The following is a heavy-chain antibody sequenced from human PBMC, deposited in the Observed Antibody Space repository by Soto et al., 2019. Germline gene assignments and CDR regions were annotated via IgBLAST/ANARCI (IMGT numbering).Heavy chain of an antibody. CDR1: GYTFTSYG. D-gene: IGHD1-7*01. Sequence: ASVKVSCKASGYTFTSYGISWVRQAPRQGLEWMGWISAYNGNTNYAQKLQGRVTMTTDTSTSTAYMELRSLRCEETALYYYARAGDAIQCNYAHCLYGWGQGHAVTV. J-gene: IGHJ6*02. CDR2: ISAYNGNT. CDR3: ARAGDAIQCNYAHCLYG. V-gene: IGHV1-18*04.